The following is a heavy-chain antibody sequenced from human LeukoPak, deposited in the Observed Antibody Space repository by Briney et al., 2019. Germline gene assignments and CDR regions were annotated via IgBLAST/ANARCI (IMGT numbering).Heavy chain of an antibody. CDR1: GFTFSNYA. Sequence: GRSLRLSCAASGFTFSNYAMHWVRQAPGKRLEWVAVISYDGSNKYYTDSVKGRFTISRDNSKNTLYLQMSSLRAEDTSMYYCARPQSKWELLSYFNYWGQGTLVTVSS. CDR3: ARPQSKWELLSYFNY. CDR2: ISYDGSNK. V-gene: IGHV3-30-3*01. D-gene: IGHD1-26*01. J-gene: IGHJ4*02.